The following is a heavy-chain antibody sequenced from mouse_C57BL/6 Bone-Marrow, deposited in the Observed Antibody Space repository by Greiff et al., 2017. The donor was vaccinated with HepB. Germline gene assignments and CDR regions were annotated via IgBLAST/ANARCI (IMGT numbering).Heavy chain of an antibody. CDR3: ARVLRYISYAMDY. CDR2: IYPGGGYT. D-gene: IGHD1-1*01. CDR1: GYTFTNYW. J-gene: IGHJ4*01. V-gene: IGHV1-63*01. Sequence: VKLQESGAELVRPGTSVKMSCKASGYTFTNYWIGWAKQRPGHGLEWIGDIYPGGGYTNYNEKFKGKATLTADKSSSTAYMQFSSLTSEDSAIYYCARVLRYISYAMDYWGQGTSVTVSS.